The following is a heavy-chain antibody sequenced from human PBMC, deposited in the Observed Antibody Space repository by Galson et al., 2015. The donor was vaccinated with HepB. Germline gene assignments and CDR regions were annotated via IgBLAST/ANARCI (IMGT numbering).Heavy chain of an antibody. CDR2: IDPSDSYT. CDR3: ARKIVVVPAANRGQHAFDI. Sequence: QSGAEVKKPGESLRISCKGSGYSFTSYWISWVRQMPGKGLEWMGRIDPSDSYTNYSPSFQGHVTISADKSISTAYLQWSSLKASDTAMYYCARKIVVVPAANRGQHAFDIWGQGTMVTVSS. CDR1: GYSFTSYW. D-gene: IGHD2-2*01. J-gene: IGHJ3*02. V-gene: IGHV5-10-1*01.